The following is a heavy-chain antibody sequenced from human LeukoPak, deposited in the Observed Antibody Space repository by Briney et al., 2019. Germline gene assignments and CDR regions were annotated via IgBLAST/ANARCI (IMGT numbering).Heavy chain of an antibody. V-gene: IGHV4-38-2*02. CDR1: GYSISSGYY. J-gene: IGHJ4*02. D-gene: IGHD3-22*01. CDR3: ARDVGAYDSSGQTFDY. CDR2: IYHSGST. Sequence: SETLSLTCTVSGYSISSGYYWGWIRKPPGKGLEWIGSIYHSGSTYYNPSLKSRVTISVDTSKNQFSLKLSSVTAADTAVYYCARDVGAYDSSGQTFDYWGQGTMVTVSS.